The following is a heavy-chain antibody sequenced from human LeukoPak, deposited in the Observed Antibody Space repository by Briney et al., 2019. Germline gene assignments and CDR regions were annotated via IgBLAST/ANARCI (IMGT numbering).Heavy chain of an antibody. CDR2: IKQDGSEK. Sequence: GGSLRLSCAASGFTFSSYWMSWVRQAPGKGLEWVANIKQDGSEKYYVDSVKGRFTISRDNAKNSLYLQMNSLRAEDTAVYYCAKLGSGWFPSLVGFDYWGQGTLVTVSS. CDR3: AKLGSGWFPSLVGFDY. V-gene: IGHV3-7*01. J-gene: IGHJ4*02. D-gene: IGHD6-19*01. CDR1: GFTFSSYW.